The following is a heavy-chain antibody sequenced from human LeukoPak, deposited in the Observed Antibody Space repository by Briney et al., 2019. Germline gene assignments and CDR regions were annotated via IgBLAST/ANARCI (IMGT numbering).Heavy chain of an antibody. V-gene: IGHV4-4*02. D-gene: IGHD2-2*01. J-gene: IGHJ3*02. CDR2: IYHSGST. CDR3: ARDCSSTSCYDAFDI. CDR1: GGSISRSNW. Sequence: PSGTLSLTCAVSGGSISRSNWWSWVRQPPGKGLEWIGEIYHSGSTNYNPSLKSRVTISVDKSKNQFSLKLSSVTAADTAVYYCARDCSSTSCYDAFDIWGQGTMVTVSS.